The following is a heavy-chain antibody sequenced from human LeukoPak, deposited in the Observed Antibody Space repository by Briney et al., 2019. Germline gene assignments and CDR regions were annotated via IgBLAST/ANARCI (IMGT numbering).Heavy chain of an antibody. V-gene: IGHV1-69*13. CDR1: GGTFSSYG. CDR2: IIPIFGTA. J-gene: IGHJ4*02. CDR3: AREGSGGSYFDY. D-gene: IGHD2-15*01. Sequence: ASVKVSCKASGGTFSSYGFSWVRQAPGQGLEWMGGIIPIFGTANYAQKFQGRVTITADESTSTAYMELSSLRSEDTAVYYCAREGSGGSYFDYWGQGTLVTVSS.